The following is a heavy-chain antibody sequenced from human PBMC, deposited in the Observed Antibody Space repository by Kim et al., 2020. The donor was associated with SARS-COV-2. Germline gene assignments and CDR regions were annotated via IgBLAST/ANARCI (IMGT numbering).Heavy chain of an antibody. CDR1: GDSVSSNSGA. J-gene: IGHJ1*01. D-gene: IGHD1-20*01. V-gene: IGHV6-1*01. Sequence: SQTLSLTCAISGDSVSSNSGAWNWIRQSPSRGLEWLGRTYYRSKWYNDYAVSVKSRITINPDTSKNQFSLQLNSVTPDDTAVCYCARGSNNLGEHWGQGTLVTVSS. CDR2: TYYRSKWYN. CDR3: ARGSNNLGEH.